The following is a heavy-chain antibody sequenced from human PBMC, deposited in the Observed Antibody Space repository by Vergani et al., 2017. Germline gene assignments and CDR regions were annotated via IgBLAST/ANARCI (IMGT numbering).Heavy chain of an antibody. CDR1: GFTFSACP. V-gene: IGHV3-23*01. Sequence: EVQLLQSGGGVIQPGGSVRLSCAASGFTFSACPMTWVRQAPGKGLEWVSAISARYPSTYYADSVKGRITISRDNSKNMLYLQMNSLRAEDTAVYYCARLSYDTTPYLQGGYDCWGQGTLVSVSS. CDR3: ARLSYDTTPYLQGGYDC. J-gene: IGHJ4*02. CDR2: ISARYPST. D-gene: IGHD3-22*01.